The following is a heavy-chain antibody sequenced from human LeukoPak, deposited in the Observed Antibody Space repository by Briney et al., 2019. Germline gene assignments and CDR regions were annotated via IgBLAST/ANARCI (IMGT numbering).Heavy chain of an antibody. Sequence: AGGSLRLSCAASGFTFNSYAMSWVRQAPGKGLEWVAVISYDGSNKYYADSVKGRFTISRDNSKNTLYLQMNSLRAEDTAVYYCAKDRYYDFWSGYPDYWGQGTLVTVSS. CDR3: AKDRYYDFWSGYPDY. V-gene: IGHV3-30*18. D-gene: IGHD3-3*01. J-gene: IGHJ4*02. CDR2: ISYDGSNK. CDR1: GFTFNSYA.